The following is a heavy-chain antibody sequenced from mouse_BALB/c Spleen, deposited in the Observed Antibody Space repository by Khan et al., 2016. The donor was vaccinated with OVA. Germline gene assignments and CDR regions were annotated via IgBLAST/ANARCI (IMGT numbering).Heavy chain of an antibody. D-gene: IGHD1-1*01. Sequence: EVELVESGGGLVQPGGSLKLSCAASGFTFSSYTMSWVRQTPDKRLEWVAFISHGGSSAYYPDTVKGRFTSSRDNAKNTLYLQMSSLKSEDTAMYDGTRPSTTEYDYGMNYWGQGTSVTVSS. CDR1: GFTFSSYT. CDR3: TRPSTTEYDYGMNY. CDR2: ISHGGSSA. J-gene: IGHJ4*01. V-gene: IGHV5-12-2*01.